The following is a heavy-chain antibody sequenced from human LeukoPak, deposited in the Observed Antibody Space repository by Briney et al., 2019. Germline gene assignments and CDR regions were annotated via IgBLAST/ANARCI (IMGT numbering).Heavy chain of an antibody. D-gene: IGHD6-19*01. CDR2: ISHDGSEK. J-gene: IGHJ4*02. CDR3: ASGGGWVFFN. Sequence: GGSLRLSCAASGFPFSSHWLSWFRQSPGKGLKWVAHISHDGSEKHYVDSVKGRFTISRDNARNSQFLQMNSLRVDDTAVYYCASGGGWVFFNWGQGTLVTVSS. CDR1: GFPFSSHW. V-gene: IGHV3-7*01.